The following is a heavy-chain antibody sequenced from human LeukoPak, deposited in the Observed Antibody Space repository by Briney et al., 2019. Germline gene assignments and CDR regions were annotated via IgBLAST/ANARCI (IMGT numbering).Heavy chain of an antibody. CDR2: IYYSRST. CDR3: ARAPGIAVAGFNNWFDP. V-gene: IGHV4-59*01. D-gene: IGHD6-19*01. J-gene: IGHJ5*02. Sequence: SETLSLTCTVSGGSISSYYWSWIRQPPGKGLEWIGYIYYSRSTNYNPSLKSRVTISVDTSKNQFSLKLSSVTAADTAVYYCARAPGIAVAGFNNWFDPWGQGTLVTVSS. CDR1: GGSISSYY.